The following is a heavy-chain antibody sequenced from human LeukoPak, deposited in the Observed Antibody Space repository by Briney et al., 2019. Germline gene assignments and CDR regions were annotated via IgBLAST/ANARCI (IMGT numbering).Heavy chain of an antibody. Sequence: GGSLRLSCAASGFTFSSYWMHWVRQAPGKGLVWVSRINSDGSSSSYADSVKGRFTISRDNAKNTLYLQMNSLRAEDTAVYYCARDKDGAVTTGDYWGQGTLVTVSS. CDR2: INSDGSSS. V-gene: IGHV3-74*01. CDR3: ARDKDGAVTTGDY. CDR1: GFTFSSYW. J-gene: IGHJ4*02. D-gene: IGHD4-17*01.